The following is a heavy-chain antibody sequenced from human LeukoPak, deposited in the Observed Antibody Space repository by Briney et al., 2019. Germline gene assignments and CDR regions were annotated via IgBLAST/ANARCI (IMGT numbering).Heavy chain of an antibody. D-gene: IGHD2-2*01. Sequence: PSETLSLTCTVSGGSISSGSYYWSWIRQPAGKGLEWIGRIYTSGSTNYNPSLKSRVTISVDTSKNQFSLKLSSVTAADTAVYYCARWSHVVVPAATPYYYYYMDVWGKGTTVTVSS. CDR2: IYTSGST. J-gene: IGHJ6*03. CDR1: GGSISSGSYY. CDR3: ARWSHVVVPAATPYYYYYMDV. V-gene: IGHV4-61*02.